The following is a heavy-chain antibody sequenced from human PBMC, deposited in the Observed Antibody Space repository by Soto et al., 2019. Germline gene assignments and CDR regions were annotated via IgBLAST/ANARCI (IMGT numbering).Heavy chain of an antibody. J-gene: IGHJ4*02. CDR3: ARDDYDILTGYLGYVDY. CDR1: GFTFSSYA. D-gene: IGHD3-9*01. CDR2: ISYDGSNK. Sequence: GGSLRLSCAASGFTFSSYAMHWVRQAPGKGLEWVAVISYDGSNKYYADSVKGRFTISRDNSKNTLYLQMNSLRAEDTAVYYCARDDYDILTGYLGYVDYWGQGTQVTVSS. V-gene: IGHV3-30-3*01.